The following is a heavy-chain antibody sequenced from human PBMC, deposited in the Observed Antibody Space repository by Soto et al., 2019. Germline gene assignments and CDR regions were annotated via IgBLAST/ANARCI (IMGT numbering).Heavy chain of an antibody. CDR3: AREGGESSDGLYYFDS. D-gene: IGHD3-16*01. J-gene: IGHJ4*02. CDR2: IYYSGNT. Sequence: QVQLQESGPGLVKPSQTLSLTCTVSVGSTSSDNYWSWIGQPPGKGLEWIGHIYYSGNTDYNPSLKSRLAISIDTSKNQFSLKLSSVTAADTAVYFCAREGGESSDGLYYFDSWGQGSLVTVSS. V-gene: IGHV4-30-4*01. CDR1: VGSTSSDNY.